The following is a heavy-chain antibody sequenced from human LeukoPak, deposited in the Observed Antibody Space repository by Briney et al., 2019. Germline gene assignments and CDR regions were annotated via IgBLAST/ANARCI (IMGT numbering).Heavy chain of an antibody. J-gene: IGHJ4*02. CDR1: GGSFSGYY. V-gene: IGHV4-34*01. D-gene: IGHD3-3*01. CDR2: INHSGST. Sequence: KPSETLSLTCAVYGGSFSGYYWNWIRQPPGKGLEWIGEINHSGSTNYNPSLKSRVTISVDTSKNQFSLKLSSVTAADTAVYYCARHPYDFWSGYEVWGQGTLVTVSS. CDR3: ARHPYDFWSGYEV.